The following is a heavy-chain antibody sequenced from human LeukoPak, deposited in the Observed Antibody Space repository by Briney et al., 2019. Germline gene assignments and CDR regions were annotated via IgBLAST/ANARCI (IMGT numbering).Heavy chain of an antibody. CDR3: ARAHVLQLGAYNWFDP. CDR2: INHRGGT. D-gene: IGHD2-2*01. J-gene: IGHJ5*02. V-gene: IGHV4-34*01. Sequence: SETLSLTCGVYGGSFSVYYWNWIRQPPGMGLEWIGEINHRGGTGYNPSLKSRVTMSVDTSKNVFSLKLTSVTAADTAVYYCARAHVLQLGAYNWFDPWGQGTLVTVSS. CDR1: GGSFSVYY.